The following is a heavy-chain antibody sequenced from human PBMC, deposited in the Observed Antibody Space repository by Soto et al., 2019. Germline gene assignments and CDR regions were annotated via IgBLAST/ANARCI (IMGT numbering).Heavy chain of an antibody. CDR3: ARERVAPYYDFWSGNYYYMDV. CDR1: GGTFSSYT. Sequence: QVQLVQSGAEVKKPGSSVKVFCKASGGTFSSYTISWVRQAPGQGLEWMGRIIPILGIANYAQKFQGRVTITADKSTSTAYMELSSLRSEDTAVYYCARERVAPYYDFWSGNYYYMDVWGKGTTVTVSS. D-gene: IGHD3-3*01. CDR2: IIPILGIA. V-gene: IGHV1-69*08. J-gene: IGHJ6*03.